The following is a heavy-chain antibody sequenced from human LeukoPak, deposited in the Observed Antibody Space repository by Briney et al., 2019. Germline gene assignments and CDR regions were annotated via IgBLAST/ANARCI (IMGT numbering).Heavy chain of an antibody. CDR3: GRDRCVDSAMTAYYYPGTAD. Sequence: GGSLRLSCAASGFTFSNNSTNWVRQAPGKGLEWVSSISGSSSYIFYADSVKGRFTISRDNAKNSLYLQMNSLRAEDTAVYYCGRDRCVDSAMTAYYYPGTADWGNGPTITVSS. J-gene: IGHJ6*04. V-gene: IGHV3-21*01. CDR1: GFTFSNNS. CDR2: ISGSSSYI. D-gene: IGHD5-18*01.